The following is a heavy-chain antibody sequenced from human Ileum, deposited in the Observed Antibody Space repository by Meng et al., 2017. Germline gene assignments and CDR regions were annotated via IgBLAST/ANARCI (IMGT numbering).Heavy chain of an antibody. V-gene: IGHV1-18*01. Sequence: QVQPVQSGPEVKKPGASVKVSCKASDYTFTGYGVSWVRQAPGQGPEWMGWIDPGNGNRNFAQKFQDRITLTTDTTTTTAYMELRSLRSDDTAIFYCARDRQWVFDYWGQGTLVTVSS. D-gene: IGHD6-19*01. CDR2: IDPGNGNR. J-gene: IGHJ4*02. CDR1: DYTFTGYG. CDR3: ARDRQWVFDY.